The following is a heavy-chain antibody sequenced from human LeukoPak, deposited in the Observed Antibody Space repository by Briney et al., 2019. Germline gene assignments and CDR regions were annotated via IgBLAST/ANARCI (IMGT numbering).Heavy chain of an antibody. D-gene: IGHD3-22*01. Sequence: SETLSLTCTVSGYSISSGDYWGWIRQPPGKGLEWIGSFYHSGTTYYNPSLKSRVTISVDTSKNQFSLKLTSVTAADTAVYFCARGFYDISGYFGCYFDYWGQGTLVTVSS. CDR3: ARGFYDISGYFGCYFDY. J-gene: IGHJ4*02. CDR2: FYHSGTT. CDR1: GYSISSGDY. V-gene: IGHV4-38-2*02.